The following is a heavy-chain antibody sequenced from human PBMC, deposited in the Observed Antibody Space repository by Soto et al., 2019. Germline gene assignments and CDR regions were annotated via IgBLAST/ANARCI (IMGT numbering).Heavy chain of an antibody. CDR1: GYTFTSYD. CDR3: ARVGGLRDKY. D-gene: IGHD5-12*01. J-gene: IGHJ4*02. Sequence: ASLKVACNSSGYTFTSYDINWVRQATGQGLEWRGWMNPNSGNTGYAQKFQGRVTMTRNTSISTAYMELSSLRSEDTAVYYCARVGGLRDKYWGQGTLVTVSS. CDR2: MNPNSGNT. V-gene: IGHV1-8*01.